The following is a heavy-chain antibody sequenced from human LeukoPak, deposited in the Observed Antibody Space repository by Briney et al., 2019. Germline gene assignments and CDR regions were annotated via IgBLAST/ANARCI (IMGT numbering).Heavy chain of an antibody. Sequence: GALRLSCAASGFTFSDYYMSWIRQPPGKGLEWIGEINHSGSTNYNPSLKSRVTISVDTSKNQFSLKLSSVTAADTAVYYCAGGYSYGDAFDIWGQGTMVTVSS. CDR2: INHSGST. CDR3: AGGYSYGDAFDI. CDR1: GFTFSDYY. J-gene: IGHJ3*02. D-gene: IGHD5-18*01. V-gene: IGHV4-34*01.